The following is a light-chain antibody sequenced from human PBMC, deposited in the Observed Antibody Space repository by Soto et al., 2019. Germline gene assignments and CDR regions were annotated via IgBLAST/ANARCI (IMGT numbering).Light chain of an antibody. J-gene: IGLJ1*01. V-gene: IGLV2-14*01. CDR2: EVS. CDR1: SSDVGGYNY. CDR3: SSYTSRSIDYV. Sequence: QSALTQPASVSGSPGQSITISCTGTSSDVGGYNYVSWYQQHPGKAPKLMIYEVSNRPSGVSNRFSGSKSGNTASLTISGLQAEDEADYYCSSYTSRSIDYVFGTGNKLTVL.